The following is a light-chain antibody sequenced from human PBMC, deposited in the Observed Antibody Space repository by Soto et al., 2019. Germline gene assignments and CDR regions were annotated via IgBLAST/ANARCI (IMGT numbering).Light chain of an antibody. Sequence: EIVLTQSPCPLSLSPGERATLSFRASHSVSSSHLAWYQQKPGQAPRLLIDGASSRATGIPDRFSGSGSGTDFTLTISRLEPEDFAVYYCQQYGSSPRTFGQGTKVKIK. J-gene: IGKJ1*01. CDR1: HSVSSSH. CDR3: QQYGSSPRT. V-gene: IGKV3-20*01. CDR2: GAS.